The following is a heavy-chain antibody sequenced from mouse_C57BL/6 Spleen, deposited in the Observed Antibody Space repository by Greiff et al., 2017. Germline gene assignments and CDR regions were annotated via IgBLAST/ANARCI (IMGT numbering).Heavy chain of an antibody. CDR2: ISSGSSTI. V-gene: IGHV5-17*01. CDR1: GFTFSDYG. Sequence: EVMLVESGGGLVKPGGSLKLSCAASGFTFSDYGMHWVRQAPEKGLEWVAYISSGSSTIYYADTVKGRFTISRDNAKNTLFLQMTSLRSEDTAMYYCAKIYYDYDEPYYYAMDYWGQGTSVTVPS. CDR3: AKIYYDYDEPYYYAMDY. D-gene: IGHD2-4*01. J-gene: IGHJ4*01.